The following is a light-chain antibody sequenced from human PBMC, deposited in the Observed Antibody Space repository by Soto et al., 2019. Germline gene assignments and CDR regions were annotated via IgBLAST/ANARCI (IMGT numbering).Light chain of an antibody. Sequence: NFMLTQPHSVSESPGKTVTISCTRSSGNIASNYVQWYQQRPGSAPTTVIYEDNQRPSGVPDRFSGSIDSSSNSAALTISGLKTDDEADYYCQSYDDSHQVFGGGTKLTVL. CDR2: EDN. J-gene: IGLJ3*02. CDR1: SGNIASNY. CDR3: QSYDDSHQV. V-gene: IGLV6-57*03.